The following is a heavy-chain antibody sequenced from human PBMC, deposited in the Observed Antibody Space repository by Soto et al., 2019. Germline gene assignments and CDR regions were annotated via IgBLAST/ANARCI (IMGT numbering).Heavy chain of an antibody. CDR3: ARGRASGSYYLLAY. V-gene: IGHV1-8*01. CDR1: GNTFTSYD. J-gene: IGHJ4*02. CDR2: INPNSGNI. D-gene: IGHD3-10*01. Sequence: ASVKVSCKASGNTFTSYDINWVRQATGHGLEWMGWINPNSGNIGYAQKFQGRVTMTRETAIRTAYMEVSRLRSDDTAVYYCARGRASGSYYLLAYWGQGTLVTVS.